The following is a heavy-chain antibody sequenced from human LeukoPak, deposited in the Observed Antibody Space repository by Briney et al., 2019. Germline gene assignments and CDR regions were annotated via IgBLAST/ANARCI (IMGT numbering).Heavy chain of an antibody. CDR3: TTDSSGTNPDY. Sequence: PGGSLRLSCAASGFTFDDYAMHWVRQAPGKGLEWVSGISWNSGSIGYADSVKGRFTISRDNAKNSLYLQMNSLKTEDTAVYYCTTDSSGTNPDYWGQGTLVTVSS. D-gene: IGHD6-13*01. V-gene: IGHV3-9*01. CDR1: GFTFDDYA. J-gene: IGHJ4*02. CDR2: ISWNSGSI.